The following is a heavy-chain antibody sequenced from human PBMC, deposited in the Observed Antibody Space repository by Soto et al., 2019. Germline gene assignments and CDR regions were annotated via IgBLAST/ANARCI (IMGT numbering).Heavy chain of an antibody. CDR2: IIPIFGTA. J-gene: IGHJ4*02. D-gene: IGHD6-13*01. CDR3: ARGWLLSSSWYHFDY. CDR1: XGTXSSYA. Sequence: QXXLVQSGAEVKKPGSSVKVSCKASXGTXSSYAISXVXQXXXXXXXXMGGIIPIFGTANYAQKFQGRVTITADKSTSTAYMELSSLRSEDTAVYYCARGWLLSSSWYHFDYWGQGTLVTVSS. V-gene: IGHV1-69*06.